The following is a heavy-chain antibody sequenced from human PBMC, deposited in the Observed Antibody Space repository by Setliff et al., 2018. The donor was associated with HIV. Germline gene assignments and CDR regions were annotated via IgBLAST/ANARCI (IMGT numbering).Heavy chain of an antibody. CDR3: ATNPEMATINYYYYYMDV. V-gene: IGHV1-2*02. Sequence: ASVKVSCKASGYTFTGYFMHWVRQAPGQGLEWMAWINPNSGDTNYAQKLQGRVTMTTDTSTSTAYMELRSLRSDDTAVYYCATNPEMATINYYYYYMDVWGKGTTVTVSS. CDR1: GYTFTGYF. D-gene: IGHD5-12*01. J-gene: IGHJ6*03. CDR2: INPNSGDT.